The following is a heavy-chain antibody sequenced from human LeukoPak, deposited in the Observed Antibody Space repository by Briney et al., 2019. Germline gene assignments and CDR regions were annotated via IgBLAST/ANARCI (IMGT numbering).Heavy chain of an antibody. CDR2: IIPILGTA. Sequence: ASVKVSCKASGGTFSSYAISWVRQAPGQGLEWMGGIIPILGTANYAQKFQGRVTITTDESTSTAYMELSSLRSEDTAVYYCARARKVYYYDSSGPGWFDPWGQGTLVTVSS. CDR3: ARARKVYYYDSSGPGWFDP. CDR1: GGTFSSYA. D-gene: IGHD3-22*01. J-gene: IGHJ5*02. V-gene: IGHV1-69*05.